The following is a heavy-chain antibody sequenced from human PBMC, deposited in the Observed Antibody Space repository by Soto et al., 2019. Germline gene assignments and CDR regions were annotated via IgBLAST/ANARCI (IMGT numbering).Heavy chain of an antibody. Sequence: GASVKVACKASGGTFSSYAISWVRQAPGQGLEWMGWISANNGNTNYAQKLQGRVTMTTDTSTSTAYMELRSLRSDDTAVYYCARDILGLSGSGNWFDPWGQGTLVTVSS. V-gene: IGHV1-18*01. CDR3: ARDILGLSGSGNWFDP. J-gene: IGHJ5*02. CDR1: GGTFSSYA. CDR2: ISANNGNT. D-gene: IGHD3-10*01.